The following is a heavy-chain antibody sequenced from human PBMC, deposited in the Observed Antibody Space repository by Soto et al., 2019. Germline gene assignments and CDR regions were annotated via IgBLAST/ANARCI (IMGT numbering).Heavy chain of an antibody. CDR1: GFTFSSYG. D-gene: IGHD3-10*01. V-gene: IGHV3-30*18. Sequence: PGGSLRLSCAASGFTFSSYGMHWVRQAPGKGLEWVAVISYDGSNKYYADSVKGRFTISRDNSKNTLYLQMNSLRAEDTAVYYCAKADYYGSGSYYNYLDYWGQGTLVTVSS. CDR3: AKADYYGSGSYYNYLDY. CDR2: ISYDGSNK. J-gene: IGHJ4*02.